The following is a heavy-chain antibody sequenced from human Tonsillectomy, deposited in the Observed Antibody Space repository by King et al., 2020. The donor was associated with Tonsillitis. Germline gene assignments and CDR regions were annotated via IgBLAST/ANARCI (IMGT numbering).Heavy chain of an antibody. CDR2: IIPIFDTA. D-gene: IGHD6-13*01. CDR1: GGTFSSYT. CDR3: ARGAAAPGSWFDP. V-gene: IGHV1-69*01. Sequence: VQLVESGAEVKKPGSSVTVSCTASGGTFSSYTISWVRQAPGQGLEWMGGIIPIFDTAHYDLKFQGRVIITADESTSTAYMELSSLRSDDTAVYYCARGAAAPGSWFDPWGQGTPVIVSS. J-gene: IGHJ5*02.